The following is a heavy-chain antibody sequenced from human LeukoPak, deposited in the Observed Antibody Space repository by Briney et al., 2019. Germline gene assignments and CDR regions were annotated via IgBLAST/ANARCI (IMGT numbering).Heavy chain of an antibody. J-gene: IGHJ6*02. Sequence: SETLSLTCTVSGGSFSRYYWSWIRQPPGKGLEWIWNIHYSESTNYNPSLKRRVTISIDTSKNQFSLRLSSVTAVDTAVYYCARVSGATITTYYGMDVWGQGTTVTVS. CDR3: ARVSGATITTYYGMDV. V-gene: IGHV4-59*01. CDR2: IHYSEST. D-gene: IGHD5-12*01. CDR1: GGSFSRYY.